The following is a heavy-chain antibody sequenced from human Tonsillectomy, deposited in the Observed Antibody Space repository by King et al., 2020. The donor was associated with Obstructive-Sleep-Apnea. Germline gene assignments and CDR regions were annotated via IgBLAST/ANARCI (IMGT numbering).Heavy chain of an antibody. V-gene: IGHV4-39*07. J-gene: IGHJ4*02. Sequence: QLQESGPGLVKPSETLSLTCTVSGGFISSSSYYWGWIRQPPGKGLEWIGSIYYSGSTCYNPSLKSRVTISVDTSKNQFSLKLSSVTAADTAVYYCARDPYSYFDYWGQGTLVTVSS. CDR1: GGFISSSSYY. CDR3: ARDPYSYFDY. D-gene: IGHD5-18*01. CDR2: IYYSGST.